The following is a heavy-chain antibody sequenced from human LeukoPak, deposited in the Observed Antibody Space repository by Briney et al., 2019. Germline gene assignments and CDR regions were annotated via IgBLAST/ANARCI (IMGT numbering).Heavy chain of an antibody. D-gene: IGHD3-16*01. Sequence: KPSETLSLTCTVSGGSISSYYWSWIRQPPGKGLEWIGYIYYSGSTNYNPSLKSRVTISVDTSKNQFSLKLSSVTAADTAVYYCARPQGGEWDLWAFDYWGQGTLVTVSS. J-gene: IGHJ4*02. CDR1: GGSISSYY. CDR2: IYYSGST. CDR3: ARPQGGEWDLWAFDY. V-gene: IGHV4-59*08.